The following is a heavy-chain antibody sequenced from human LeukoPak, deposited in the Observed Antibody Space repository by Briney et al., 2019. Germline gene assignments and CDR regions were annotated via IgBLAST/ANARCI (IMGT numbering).Heavy chain of an antibody. Sequence: SETLSLTCAVYGGSFSGYYWSWIRQPPGKGLEWIGEINHSGSTNYNPSLKSRVTISVDTSKNQFSLKLSSVTAADTAVYYCARGRLRPPFDYWGQGTLVTVSS. D-gene: IGHD5-12*01. J-gene: IGHJ4*02. V-gene: IGHV4-34*01. CDR2: INHSGST. CDR1: GGSFSGYY. CDR3: ARGRLRPPFDY.